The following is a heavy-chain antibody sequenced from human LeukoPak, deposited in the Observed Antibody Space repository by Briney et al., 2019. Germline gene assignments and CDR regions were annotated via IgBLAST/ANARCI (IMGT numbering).Heavy chain of an antibody. CDR3: VKVGEVRYFDWLAPYFDF. D-gene: IGHD3-9*01. CDR1: GFTFSSYA. CDR2: ISSSGGST. Sequence: GGSLRLSCAASGFTFSSYAMSWVRQAPGKGLEWVSAISSSGGSTYYADSVKGRFTISRDNSNNTLYLQMNSLTPEDTAVYYCVKVGEVRYFDWLAPYFDFWGQGTLVTVSS. V-gene: IGHV3-23*01. J-gene: IGHJ4*02.